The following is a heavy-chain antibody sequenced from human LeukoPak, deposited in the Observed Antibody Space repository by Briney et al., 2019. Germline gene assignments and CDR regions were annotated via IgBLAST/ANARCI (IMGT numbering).Heavy chain of an antibody. CDR2: IRYDGSNK. CDR3: AKDLMGAAGT. J-gene: IGHJ4*02. CDR1: GFIFSGYG. Sequence: HPGGSLRLSCAASGFIFSGYGMHWVRQAPGKGLEWVAFIRYDGSNKYYADSVKRRFTISRDNSKNTLYLQMNSLRAEDTAVYYCAKDLMGAAGTWGRGTLVTVSS. V-gene: IGHV3-30*02. D-gene: IGHD6-13*01.